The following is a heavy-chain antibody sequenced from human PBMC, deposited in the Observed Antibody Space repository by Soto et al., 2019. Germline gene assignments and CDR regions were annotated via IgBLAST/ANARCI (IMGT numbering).Heavy chain of an antibody. CDR1: GFTFSNAW. CDR2: IKSKTDGGTT. CDR3: TTVGYDFWSGYVDYYGMDV. Sequence: LRLSCAASGFTFSNAWMSWVRQAPGKGLEWVGRIKSKTDGGTTDYAAPVKGRFTISRDDSKNTLYLQMNSLKTEDTAVYYCTTVGYDFWSGYVDYYGMDVWGQGTTVTVS. V-gene: IGHV3-15*01. J-gene: IGHJ6*02. D-gene: IGHD3-3*01.